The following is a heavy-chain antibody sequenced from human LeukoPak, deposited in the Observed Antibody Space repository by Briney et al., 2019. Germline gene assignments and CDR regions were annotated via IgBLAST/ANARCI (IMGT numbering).Heavy chain of an antibody. CDR1: GYTFSDYY. D-gene: IGHD6-13*01. Sequence: WASVKVSCKASGYTFSDYYIHWVRQAHGQGLEWMGWINPDSGGTKYAQKFQGRVTMTRDTSISTAYMVLSTLRSDDTAVYYCARDRLAAAGTGGWGQGTLVIVSS. J-gene: IGHJ4*02. V-gene: IGHV1-2*02. CDR2: INPDSGGT. CDR3: ARDRLAAAGTGG.